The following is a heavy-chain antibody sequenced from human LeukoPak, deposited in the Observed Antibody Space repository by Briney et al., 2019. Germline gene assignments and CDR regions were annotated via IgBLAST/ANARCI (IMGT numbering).Heavy chain of an antibody. J-gene: IGHJ3*02. Sequence: SETLSLTCTVSGGSISSGSYYWSCIRQPAGKGLEWIGRIYTSGSTNYNPSLKSRVTISVDTSKNQFSLKLSSVTAADTAVYYCARSEAKRDAFDIWGQGTMVTVSS. V-gene: IGHV4-61*02. CDR1: GGSISSGSYY. D-gene: IGHD6-25*01. CDR2: IYTSGST. CDR3: ARSEAKRDAFDI.